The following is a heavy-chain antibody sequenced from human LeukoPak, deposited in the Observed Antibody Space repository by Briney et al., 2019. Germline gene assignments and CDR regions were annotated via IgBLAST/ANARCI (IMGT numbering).Heavy chain of an antibody. D-gene: IGHD5-18*01. V-gene: IGHV3-21*01. Sequence: KTGGSLRLSCAASGFTFSSYGMHWVSQAPRKEMAWVSYISSSSSYIDYADSVKGRFTISRDNAKNSLYLQMNSLRAEDTAVYYCAREDTAMVNFDYWGQGTLVTVSS. CDR3: AREDTAMVNFDY. J-gene: IGHJ4*02. CDR2: ISSSSSYI. CDR1: GFTFSSYG.